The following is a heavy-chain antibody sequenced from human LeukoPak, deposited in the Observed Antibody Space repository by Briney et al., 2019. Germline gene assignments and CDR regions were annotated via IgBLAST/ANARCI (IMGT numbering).Heavy chain of an antibody. D-gene: IGHD3-10*01. V-gene: IGHV1-18*01. CDR3: ARGPRITMVRGGQWYYYMDV. CDR1: GYTFISYG. Sequence: ASVKVSCKASGYTFISYGISWVRQAPGQGLEWMGWIGAYNGNTNYAQKLQGRVSMTTDTSTSTAYMELRSLRSDDTAVYYCARGPRITMVRGGQWYYYMDVWGKGTTVTISS. CDR2: IGAYNGNT. J-gene: IGHJ6*03.